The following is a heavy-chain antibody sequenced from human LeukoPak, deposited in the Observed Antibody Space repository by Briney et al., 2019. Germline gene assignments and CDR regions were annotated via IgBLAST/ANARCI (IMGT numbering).Heavy chain of an antibody. CDR1: GASITSDY. Sequence: SETLSLTCSVSGASITSDYWSWIRQPPGKGLEWIGYVHHSGSTNYNPSPKSRVTISVDTSKNQFSLKLSSVTAADTAVYYCARVVRGVIIFSRYYFDYWGQGTLVTVSS. CDR2: VHHSGST. V-gene: IGHV4-59*12. D-gene: IGHD3-10*01. J-gene: IGHJ4*02. CDR3: ARVVRGVIIFSRYYFDY.